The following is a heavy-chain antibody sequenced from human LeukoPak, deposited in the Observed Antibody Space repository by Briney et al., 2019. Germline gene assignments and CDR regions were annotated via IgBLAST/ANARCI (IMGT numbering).Heavy chain of an antibody. CDR2: MNQDESEK. J-gene: IGHJ6*02. Sequence: GGSLRLSCAASGFTFSDSWMSWVRQAPGKGLEWVANMNQDESEKDYVDSVKGRFTISRDNARNSLYLQMGSLRAEDTAVYYCATYTHWVAGDVWGQGTTVTVSS. CDR3: ATYTHWVAGDV. V-gene: IGHV3-7*01. D-gene: IGHD3-16*01. CDR1: GFTFSDSW.